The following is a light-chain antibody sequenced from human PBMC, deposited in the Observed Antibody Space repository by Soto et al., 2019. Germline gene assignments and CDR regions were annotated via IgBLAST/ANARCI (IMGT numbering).Light chain of an antibody. CDR1: QGISNY. J-gene: IGKJ1*01. CDR3: QNYHGAPWT. V-gene: IGKV1-27*01. Sequence: DIQMTQSPSSLSASVGDRVTITCRASQGISNYLVWYQQIPGKVPKLLIYAATTLQSGVPSRFSGSGSGTDFTLTISGLPPDDVATYYCQNYHGAPWTFGQGTKVEIK. CDR2: AAT.